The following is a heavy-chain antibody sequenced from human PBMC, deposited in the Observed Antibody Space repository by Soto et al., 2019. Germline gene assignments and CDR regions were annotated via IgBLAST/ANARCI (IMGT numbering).Heavy chain of an antibody. Sequence: QVQLQESGPGLVKPSETLSLTCTVSGGSISSYYWSWIRQPPGKGLEWIGYIYYSGSTNYNPSLKRRVTISVDTSKNQFSLKLSSVTAADTAVYYCARRYGANFDYCGQGTLVTVSS. D-gene: IGHD4-17*01. J-gene: IGHJ4*02. CDR1: GGSISSYY. CDR3: ARRYGANFDY. V-gene: IGHV4-59*08. CDR2: IYYSGST.